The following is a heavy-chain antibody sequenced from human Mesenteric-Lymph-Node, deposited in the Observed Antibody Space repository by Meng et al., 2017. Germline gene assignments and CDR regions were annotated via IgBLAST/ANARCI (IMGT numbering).Heavy chain of an antibody. CDR2: IIPIFGTA. CDR3: AIGRYSSPLDY. J-gene: IGHJ4*02. Sequence: QLVQAGAEGKKPWSSVEVSCKASGGTLSSYAIIWVRQAPGQGLEWMGGIIPIFGTANYAQKFQGRVTITADESTSTAYMELSSLRSEDTAVYYCAIGRYSSPLDYWGQGTLVTVSS. CDR1: GGTLSSYA. V-gene: IGHV1-69*01. D-gene: IGHD6-13*01.